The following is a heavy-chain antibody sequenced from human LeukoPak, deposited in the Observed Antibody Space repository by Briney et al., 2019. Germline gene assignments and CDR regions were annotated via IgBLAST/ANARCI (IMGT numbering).Heavy chain of an antibody. J-gene: IGHJ4*02. CDR3: ARSASHFMPPLDY. Sequence: GGSLRLSCAASEFTFNNYAMHWVRQAPGKGLEWVAVISYDGSNKYSTDSVKGRFTISRDNSKNTLYLQMYSLRVEDTAVYYCARSASHFMPPLDYWGQGTLVTVSS. CDR1: EFTFNNYA. V-gene: IGHV3-30-3*01. CDR2: ISYDGSNK. D-gene: IGHD2-2*01.